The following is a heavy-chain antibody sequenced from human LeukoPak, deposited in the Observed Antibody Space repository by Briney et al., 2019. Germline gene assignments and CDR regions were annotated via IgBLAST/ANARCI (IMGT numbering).Heavy chain of an antibody. J-gene: IGHJ6*03. D-gene: IGHD3-10*01. V-gene: IGHV3-53*01. Sequence: GGSLRLSCAASGFTVSSNYMSWVRQAPGKGLEWVSVIYSGGSTYYADSVKGRFTISRDNSKNTLYLQMNSLRAEDTAVYYCARAPMVRGNYYYMDVWGKGTTVTISS. CDR3: ARAPMVRGNYYYMDV. CDR2: IYSGGST. CDR1: GFTVSSNY.